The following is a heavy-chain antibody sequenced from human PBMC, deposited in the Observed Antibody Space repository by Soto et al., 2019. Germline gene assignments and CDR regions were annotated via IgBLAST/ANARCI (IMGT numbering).Heavy chain of an antibody. CDR1: GGSFSGYY. Sequence: SQTLSLTCAVYGGSFSGYYWSWIRQPPGKGLEWIGEINHSGSTNYNPSLKSRVNISVDTSKNQFSLKLSSVTAADTAVYYCARGVSRYYDSWSGYYMDYWGQGTLVTVSS. J-gene: IGHJ4*02. V-gene: IGHV4-34*01. CDR2: INHSGST. D-gene: IGHD3-3*01. CDR3: ARGVSRYYDSWSGYYMDY.